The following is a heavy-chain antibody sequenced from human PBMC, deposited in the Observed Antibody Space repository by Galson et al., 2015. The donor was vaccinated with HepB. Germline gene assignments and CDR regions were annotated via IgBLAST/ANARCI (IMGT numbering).Heavy chain of an antibody. CDR2: ISGSGGST. J-gene: IGHJ4*02. V-gene: IGHV3-23*01. D-gene: IGHD3-9*01. CDR1: GFTFSSYA. CDR3: AREYFDRILHSYYFDY. Sequence: SLRLSCAASGFTFSSYAMSWVRQAPGKGLEWVSAISGSGGSTYYADSVKGRFTISRDNSKNTLYLQMNSLRAEDTAVYYCAREYFDRILHSYYFDYWGQGTLVTVSS.